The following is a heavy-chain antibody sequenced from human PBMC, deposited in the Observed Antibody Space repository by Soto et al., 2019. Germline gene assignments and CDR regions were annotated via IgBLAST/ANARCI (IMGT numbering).Heavy chain of an antibody. CDR1: GFTFSSYA. V-gene: IGHV3-30-3*01. J-gene: IGHJ5*02. D-gene: IGHD2-15*01. Sequence: LRLSCAASGFTFSSYAMHWVRQAPGKGLEWVAVISYDGSNKYYADSVKGRFTISRDNSKNTLYLQMNSLRAEDTAVYYCVGYCSGGSCYVNWFDPWGQGTLVTVSS. CDR3: VGYCSGGSCYVNWFDP. CDR2: ISYDGSNK.